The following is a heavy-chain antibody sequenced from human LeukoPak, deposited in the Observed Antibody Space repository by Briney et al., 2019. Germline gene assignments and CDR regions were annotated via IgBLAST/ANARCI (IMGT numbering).Heavy chain of an antibody. CDR1: GFTFSSYS. Sequence: GGSMRLSCGASGFTFSSYSMNWVRQAPGKGLEWVSYISSSSSTIYYADSVKGRFTISRDNAKNSLYLQMNSLRAEDTAVYYCARDACSGSCHSDYWGQGTLVTVSS. J-gene: IGHJ4*02. CDR2: ISSSSSTI. CDR3: ARDACSGSCHSDY. V-gene: IGHV3-48*01. D-gene: IGHD2-15*01.